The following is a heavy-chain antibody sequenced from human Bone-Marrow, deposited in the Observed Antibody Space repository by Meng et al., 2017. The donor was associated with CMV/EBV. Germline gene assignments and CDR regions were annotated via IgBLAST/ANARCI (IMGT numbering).Heavy chain of an antibody. CDR3: ARIVIIPGAKFYYYYGMDV. Sequence: ASVKVSCKASGYTFIGYYIHWVRQAPGQGLEWMGWIHPNSGGTNYAQKFQGRVTMTRDTSISTAFMELSRLRSDDTAVYYCARIVIIPGAKFYYYYGMDVWGQGTTVTVSS. V-gene: IGHV1-2*02. CDR1: GYTFIGYY. J-gene: IGHJ6*02. D-gene: IGHD2-2*01. CDR2: IHPNSGGT.